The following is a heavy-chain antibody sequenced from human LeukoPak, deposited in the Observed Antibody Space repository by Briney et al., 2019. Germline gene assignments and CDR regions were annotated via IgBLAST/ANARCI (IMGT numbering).Heavy chain of an antibody. CDR3: ARQRGEMATTEYNNWFDP. D-gene: IGHD5-24*01. CDR2: IYPGDSDT. CDR1: GYSFTSYW. J-gene: IGHJ5*02. Sequence: RGESLKISCKGSGYSFTSYWIAWVRQMPGKGLEWMGIIYPGDSDTRYSPSFQGQVTISADKSISTAYLQWSSLKASDTAMYYCARQRGEMATTEYNNWFDPWGQGTLVTVSS. V-gene: IGHV5-51*01.